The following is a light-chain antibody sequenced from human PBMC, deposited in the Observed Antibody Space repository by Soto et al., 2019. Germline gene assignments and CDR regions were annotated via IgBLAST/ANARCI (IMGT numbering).Light chain of an antibody. V-gene: IGKV1-9*01. J-gene: IGKJ1*01. CDR1: QDISNY. CDR3: QQYDSFSVT. CDR2: DVS. Sequence: DIQLTQSPSFLSATVGDRVTITCRASQDISNYLVWYQQKPGKAPKLLIYDVSALKRGVPPRFSGSGSGTEFTLTISSLQPDDFATYYCQQYDSFSVTFGQGTKVDIK.